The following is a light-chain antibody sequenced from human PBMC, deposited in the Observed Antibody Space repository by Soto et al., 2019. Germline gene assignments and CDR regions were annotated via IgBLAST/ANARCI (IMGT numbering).Light chain of an antibody. J-gene: IGKJ1*01. V-gene: IGKV1-5*03. Sequence: DVQMTPSPSTLSASVEYRVSITCRARQSTRGCLRQSHQTPGKEPRVLFYQASTLENRVPSRFSGSGSGTDFSLSITSLQPDDFPPYSCQQYSSHSPFGEGTKVEI. CDR1: QSTRGC. CDR3: QQYSSHSP. CDR2: QAS.